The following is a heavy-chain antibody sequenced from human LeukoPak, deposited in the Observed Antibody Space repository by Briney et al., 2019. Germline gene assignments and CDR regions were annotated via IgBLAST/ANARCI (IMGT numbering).Heavy chain of an antibody. D-gene: IGHD3-22*01. Sequence: SGTLSLTCAVSGGSISSSNWWSWVRQPPGKGLEWIGEIYHSGSTNYNPSLKSRVTISVDKSKNQFSLKLSSVTAADTAVYYCARPYYDSSGYQGYFQHWGQGTLVTVSS. V-gene: IGHV4-4*02. CDR2: IYHSGST. J-gene: IGHJ1*01. CDR3: ARPYYDSSGYQGYFQH. CDR1: GGSISSSNW.